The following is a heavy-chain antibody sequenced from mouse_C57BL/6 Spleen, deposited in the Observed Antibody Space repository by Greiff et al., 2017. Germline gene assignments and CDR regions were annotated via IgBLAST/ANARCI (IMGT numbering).Heavy chain of an antibody. V-gene: IGHV14-4*01. J-gene: IGHJ3*01. CDR1: GFNIKDDY. CDR2: IDPENGDT. D-gene: IGHD1-1*01. CDR3: TTLITTVRFAY. Sequence: VQLKESGAELVRPGASVKLSCTASGFNIKDDYMHWVKQRPEQGLEWIGWIDPENGDTEYASKFQGKATITADTSSNTAYLQLSSLTSEDTAVYYCTTLITTVRFAYWGQGTLVTVSA.